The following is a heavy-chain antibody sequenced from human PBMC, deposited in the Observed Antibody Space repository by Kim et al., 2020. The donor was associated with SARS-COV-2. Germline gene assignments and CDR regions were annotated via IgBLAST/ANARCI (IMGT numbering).Heavy chain of an antibody. D-gene: IGHD6-19*01. CDR3: ARDWSSSGWYGEYFQH. Sequence: SVKVSCKASGGTFSSYAISWVRQAPGQGLEWMGGIIPIFGTANYAQKFQGRVTITADESTSTAYMELSSLRSEDTAVYYCARDWSSSGWYGEYFQHWGQGTLVTVSS. CDR1: GGTFSSYA. J-gene: IGHJ1*01. CDR2: IIPIFGTA. V-gene: IGHV1-69*13.